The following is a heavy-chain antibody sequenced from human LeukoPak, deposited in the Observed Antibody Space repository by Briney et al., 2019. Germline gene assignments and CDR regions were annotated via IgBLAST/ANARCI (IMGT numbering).Heavy chain of an antibody. Sequence: AGGSLRLSCAASGFTFSSYAMSWVRQAPGRGLEWVSAISGSGGSTYYADSVKGRFTISRDNSKHTLYLQMNRLRAEDTAVYYCAKEAVAGTGFDYWGQGTLVTVSS. V-gene: IGHV3-23*01. J-gene: IGHJ4*02. D-gene: IGHD6-19*01. CDR1: GFTFSSYA. CDR2: ISGSGGST. CDR3: AKEAVAGTGFDY.